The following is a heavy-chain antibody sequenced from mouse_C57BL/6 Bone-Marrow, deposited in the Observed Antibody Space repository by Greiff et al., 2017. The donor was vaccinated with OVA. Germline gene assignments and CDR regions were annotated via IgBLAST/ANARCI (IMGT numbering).Heavy chain of an antibody. J-gene: IGHJ3*01. CDR1: GYTFTSYW. V-gene: IGHV1-64*01. CDR2: IHPNSGST. D-gene: IGHD1-1*01. Sequence: QVHVKQPGAELVKPGASVKLSCKASGYTFTSYWMHWVKQRPGQGLEWIGMIHPNSGSTNYNEKFKSKATLTVDKSSSTAYMQLSSLTSEDSAVYYCARKDYAWFADWGQGTLVTVSA. CDR3: ARKDYAWFAD.